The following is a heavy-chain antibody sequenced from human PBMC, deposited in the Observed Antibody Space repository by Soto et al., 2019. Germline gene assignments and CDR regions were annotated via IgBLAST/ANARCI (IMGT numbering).Heavy chain of an antibody. CDR2: ISKSGSII. V-gene: IGHV3-11*01. J-gene: IGHJ5*02. CDR1: GFTFSDYY. Sequence: QVQLVASGGGLVQPGGSLRLSCAASGFTFSDYYMSWLRQPPGKGLEWVSYISKSGSIIHFADSGKVRFAISRDNAKNTIDLQMSSLKAKDKALYYCARDLSPYSDDYDDSTSETWFDPWGQGTLVTVSS. D-gene: IGHD3-22*01. CDR3: ARDLSPYSDDYDDSTSETWFDP.